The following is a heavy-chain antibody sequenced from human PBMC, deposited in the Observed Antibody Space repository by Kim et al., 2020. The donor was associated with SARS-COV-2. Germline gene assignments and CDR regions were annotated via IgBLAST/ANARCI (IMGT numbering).Heavy chain of an antibody. CDR1: GGTFSSYA. D-gene: IGHD2-21*01. CDR3: ARTWSHISLYYYYGMDV. V-gene: IGHV1-69*13. CDR2: IIPIFGTA. J-gene: IGHJ6*02. Sequence: SVKVSCKASGGTFSSYAISWVRQAPGQGLEWMGGIIPIFGTANYAQKFQGRVTITADESTCTAYMELSSLRSEDTAVYYCARTWSHISLYYYYGMDVWGQGTTVTVSS.